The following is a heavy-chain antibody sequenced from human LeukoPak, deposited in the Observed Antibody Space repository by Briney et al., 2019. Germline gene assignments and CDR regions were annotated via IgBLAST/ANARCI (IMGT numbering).Heavy chain of an antibody. V-gene: IGHV1-69*05. CDR3: ARVGYYDILTGYYKEGYFDY. Sequence: SVKVSCKASGGTFSSYAISWVRQAPGQGLEWMGGIIPIFGTANYAQKFQGRVTITTDESTSTAYMELSSLRSEDTAVYYCARVGYYDILTGYYKEGYFDYWGQGTLVTVSS. D-gene: IGHD3-9*01. J-gene: IGHJ4*02. CDR2: IIPIFGTA. CDR1: GGTFSSYA.